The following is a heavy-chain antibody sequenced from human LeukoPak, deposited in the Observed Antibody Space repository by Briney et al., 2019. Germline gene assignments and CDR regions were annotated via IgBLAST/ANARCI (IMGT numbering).Heavy chain of an antibody. J-gene: IGHJ4*02. CDR1: GFTFSSYA. Sequence: GGSLRLSCAASGFTFSSYAMSWVRQAPGKGLEGVSAISGSGGSTYYADSVKGRFTISRDNSKNTLYLQMNSLRAEDTAVYYCASLATVVTLPYWGQGTLVTVSS. CDR2: ISGSGGST. CDR3: ASLATVVTLPY. V-gene: IGHV3-23*01. D-gene: IGHD4-23*01.